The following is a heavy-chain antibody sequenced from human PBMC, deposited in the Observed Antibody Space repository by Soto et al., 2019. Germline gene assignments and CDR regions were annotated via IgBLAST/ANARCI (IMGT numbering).Heavy chain of an antibody. J-gene: IGHJ4*02. D-gene: IGHD5-18*01. CDR2: IYYSGST. Sequence: TLSLPFTVSGGSISSGGYYWSWIRQHPGKGLEWIGYIYYSGSTYYNPSLKSRVTISVDTSKNQFSLKLSSVNAADTAVYYCARGIQLWNWYFDYWGQGTLVTVSS. CDR3: ARGIQLWNWYFDY. CDR1: GGSISSGGYY. V-gene: IGHV4-31*03.